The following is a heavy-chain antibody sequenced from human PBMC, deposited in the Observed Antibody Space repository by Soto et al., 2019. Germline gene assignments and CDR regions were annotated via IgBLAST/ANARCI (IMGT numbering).Heavy chain of an antibody. Sequence: SVKVSCKASGGTFTSYAISWVRQAPGQGLEWMGGVIHIFGTPNYAQKFQARVTITADKSTSTAYMELSSLRSEDKAVYYCASDVNGTTKYFEYWGQGTLVTVSS. CDR3: ASDVNGTTKYFEY. J-gene: IGHJ4*02. CDR2: VIHIFGTP. CDR1: GGTFTSYA. D-gene: IGHD1-20*01. V-gene: IGHV1-69*06.